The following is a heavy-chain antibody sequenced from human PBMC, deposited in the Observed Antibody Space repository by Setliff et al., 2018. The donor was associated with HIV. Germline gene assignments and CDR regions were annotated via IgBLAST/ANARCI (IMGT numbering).Heavy chain of an antibody. CDR2: IYYSGST. J-gene: IGHJ6*03. D-gene: IGHD5-18*01. CDR3: ARLRAEVDTATMFSYYYYMDV. CDR1: GGSISSYY. V-gene: IGHV4-59*08. Sequence: SETLSLTCTVSGGSISSYYWSWIRQPPGKGLEWIGYIYYSGSTNYNPSLKSRVTISVDTSKNQFSLKLSSVTAADTAVYYCARLRAEVDTATMFSYYYYMDVWGKGTTVTVSS.